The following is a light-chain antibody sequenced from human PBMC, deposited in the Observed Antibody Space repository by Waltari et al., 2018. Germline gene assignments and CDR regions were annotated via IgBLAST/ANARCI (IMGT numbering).Light chain of an antibody. V-gene: IGKV1-39*01. J-gene: IGKJ5*01. CDR2: GAS. Sequence: DIQMTQSPSSLSASVGARVTITCRASQTINKFLNWYQHKPGKAPKLLIYGASSLYSGVPSRFSGSGSGTDFSLTINGLQPEDSATYYCQQSYSPPQNTFGQGTQVEI. CDR1: QTINKF. CDR3: QQSYSPPQNT.